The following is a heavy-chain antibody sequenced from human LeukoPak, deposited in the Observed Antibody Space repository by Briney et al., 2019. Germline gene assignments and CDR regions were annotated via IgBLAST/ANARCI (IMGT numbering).Heavy chain of an antibody. D-gene: IGHD6-13*01. CDR2: IYYTGST. Sequence: SETLSLTCTVSGGSVNSGSYYWSWIRQPPGKGLEWIAYIYYTGSTNYNPSLKSRVTISVDTSKNQFSLKLTPVTAADTAVYYCATRQAAGPFDYWGQGTLVTVSS. CDR3: ATRQAAGPFDY. CDR1: GGSVNSGSYY. J-gene: IGHJ4*02. V-gene: IGHV4-61*01.